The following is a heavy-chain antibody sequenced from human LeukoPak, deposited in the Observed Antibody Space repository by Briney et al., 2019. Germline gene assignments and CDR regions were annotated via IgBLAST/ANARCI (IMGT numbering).Heavy chain of an antibody. V-gene: IGHV3-15*01. CDR2: IKSKTDGGTT. Sequence: GGSLRLSCAASGFTFSNAWMSWVRQAPGKGLEWVGRIKSKTDGGTTDYAAPVKGRFTISRDDSKNTLYLQMNSLKTEDTAVYYCTSYDFWSGRSFDYWGQGTLVTVSS. D-gene: IGHD3-3*01. CDR1: GFTFSNAW. CDR3: TSYDFWSGRSFDY. J-gene: IGHJ4*02.